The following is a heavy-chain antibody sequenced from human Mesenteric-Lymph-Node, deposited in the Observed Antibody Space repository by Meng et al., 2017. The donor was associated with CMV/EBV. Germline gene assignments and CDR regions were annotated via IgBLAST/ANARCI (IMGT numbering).Heavy chain of an antibody. Sequence: KVSCKASGGVFSSYAFSWVRQAPGQGLEWLGGIIPIVDTANYAQKFQGRVTITADKSTGTSYMDLNSLRSDDTAVYFCAGDGYSPFDYWGQGTLVTVPQ. V-gene: IGHV1-69*06. CDR1: GGVFSSYA. J-gene: IGHJ4*02. CDR3: AGDGYSPFDY. D-gene: IGHD5-24*01. CDR2: IIPIVDTA.